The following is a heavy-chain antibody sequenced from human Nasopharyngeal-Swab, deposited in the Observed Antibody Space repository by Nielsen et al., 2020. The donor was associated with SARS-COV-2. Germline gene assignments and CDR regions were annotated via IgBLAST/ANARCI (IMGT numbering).Heavy chain of an antibody. V-gene: IGHV3-30-3*01. Sequence: GESLKISCAASGFTFSNYAMHWVRQAPGKGLEWVAVVSYNGGFEHYADSVKGRFTIARDNSKNSLYLQMNSLRAEDTAVYYCARQYGGNLDFDYWGQGTLVTVSS. CDR2: VSYNGGFE. J-gene: IGHJ4*02. D-gene: IGHD4-23*01. CDR3: ARQYGGNLDFDY. CDR1: GFTFSNYA.